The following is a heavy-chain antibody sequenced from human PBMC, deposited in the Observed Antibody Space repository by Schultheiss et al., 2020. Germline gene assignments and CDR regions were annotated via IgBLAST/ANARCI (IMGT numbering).Heavy chain of an antibody. CDR1: GFTFSSYG. CDR2: ISYDGSNK. J-gene: IGHJ4*02. V-gene: IGHV3-30*18. Sequence: GESLKISCAASGFTFSSYGMHWVRQAPGKGLEWVAVISYDGSNKYYADSVKGRFTISRDNSKNTLYLQMNSLRAEDTAVYYCAKEGGYNRKDYWGQGTLVTVSS. CDR3: AKEGGYNRKDY. D-gene: IGHD5-24*01.